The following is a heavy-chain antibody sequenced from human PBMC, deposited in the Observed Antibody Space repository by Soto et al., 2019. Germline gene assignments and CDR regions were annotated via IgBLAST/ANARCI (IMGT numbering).Heavy chain of an antibody. D-gene: IGHD2-15*01. Sequence: QVQLQESGPGLVKPSQTLSLTCTVSGGSISSGDYYWSWIRQPPGKDLEWIGYIYYSGSTYYNPSLKSRVTISVDPSKKQFSLKLSSVTAADTAVYYCARDIKDCSGGSCYSGLAFDIWGQGTMVTVSS. CDR2: IYYSGST. CDR1: GGSISSGDYY. CDR3: ARDIKDCSGGSCYSGLAFDI. J-gene: IGHJ3*02. V-gene: IGHV4-30-4*01.